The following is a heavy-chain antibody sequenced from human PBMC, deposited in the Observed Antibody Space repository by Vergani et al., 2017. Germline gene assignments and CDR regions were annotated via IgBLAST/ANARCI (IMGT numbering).Heavy chain of an antibody. CDR1: GGSFSGYY. CDR2: INHSGST. CDR3: ARGVVARLDY. J-gene: IGHJ4*02. D-gene: IGHD2-2*01. V-gene: IGHV4-34*01. Sequence: QVQLQQWGAGLLKPSETLSLTCAVYGGSFSGYYWSWTRQPPGKGLEWIGEINHSGSTNYNPSLKSRVTISVDTSKNQFSLKLSSVTAADTAVYYCARGVVARLDYWGQGTLVTVSS.